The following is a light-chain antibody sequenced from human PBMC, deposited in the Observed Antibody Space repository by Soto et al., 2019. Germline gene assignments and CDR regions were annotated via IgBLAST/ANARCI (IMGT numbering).Light chain of an antibody. Sequence: QAVLTQPPSVSGSPGPRVTITCTGSSSNIGAGYDVHWYQQFPGTAPKLLIYGNNNRPSGVPDRFSGSKSGTSASLAITGLQAEDEADYYCQSYDSSLSVVFGGGTKLTVL. CDR2: GNN. CDR1: SSNIGAGYD. V-gene: IGLV1-40*01. J-gene: IGLJ2*01. CDR3: QSYDSSLSVV.